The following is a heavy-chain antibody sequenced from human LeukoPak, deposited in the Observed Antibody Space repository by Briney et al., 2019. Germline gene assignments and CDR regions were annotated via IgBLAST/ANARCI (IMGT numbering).Heavy chain of an antibody. V-gene: IGHV3-48*02. D-gene: IGHD3-22*01. CDR2: ISSTGSTI. CDR1: GFSFSSES. CDR3: AGITVTPYGMYV. Sequence: PGGSLRLSCAASGFSFSSESMNWVRQAPGKGLEWVSYISSTGSTIFYADSVKGRFTISRDNAKNSLNLQMNSLRDEDTAVYYCAGITVTPYGMYVWGQGTTVTVSS. J-gene: IGHJ6*02.